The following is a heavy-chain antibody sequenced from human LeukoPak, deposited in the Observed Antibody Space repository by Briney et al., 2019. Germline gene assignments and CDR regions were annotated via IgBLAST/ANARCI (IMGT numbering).Heavy chain of an antibody. V-gene: IGHV3-30-3*01. J-gene: IGHJ4*02. Sequence: GGSLRLSCAVSGFTFSDYAVHWVRQAPGKGLEWGAVMSIHGGNEYYADSVKGRFTISRDNSKNTVYLQMSSLRAEDTAVYYCASPAGAVTTTAPFDYWGQGTLVTVSS. D-gene: IGHD4-11*01. CDR1: GFTFSDYA. CDR3: ASPAGAVTTTAPFDY. CDR2: MSIHGGNE.